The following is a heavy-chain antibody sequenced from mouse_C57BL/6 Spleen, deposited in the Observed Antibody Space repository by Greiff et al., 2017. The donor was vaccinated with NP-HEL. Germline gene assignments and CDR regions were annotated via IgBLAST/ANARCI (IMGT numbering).Heavy chain of an antibody. D-gene: IGHD2-3*01. CDR1: GYSITSGYY. CDR3: ARNYDGYSIDY. J-gene: IGHJ2*01. Sequence: EVKLMESGPGLVKPSQSLSLTCSVTGYSITSGYYWNWIRRFPGNKLEWMGYISYDGSNNYNPSLKNRISITRDTSKNQFFLKVNSVTTEDTATYYCARNYDGYSIDYWGQGTTLTVSS. V-gene: IGHV3-6*01. CDR2: ISYDGSN.